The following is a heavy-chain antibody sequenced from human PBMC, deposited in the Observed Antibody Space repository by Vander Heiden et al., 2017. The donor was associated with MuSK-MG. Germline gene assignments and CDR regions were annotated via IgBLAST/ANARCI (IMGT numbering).Heavy chain of an antibody. V-gene: IGHV4-39*01. D-gene: IGHD3-10*01. J-gene: IGHJ4*02. CDR1: GGSISSSSYY. CDR3: ARLSPYGSSPDY. Sequence: QLQLQESGPGLVKPSETLSLTCTVSGGSISSSSYYWGWFRQPPGKGLEWIGSIYYSGNTYYNPSLKSRVTISVDMSKNQFSLKLSSVTAADTAVYYCARLSPYGSSPDYWGQGTLVTVSS. CDR2: IYYSGNT.